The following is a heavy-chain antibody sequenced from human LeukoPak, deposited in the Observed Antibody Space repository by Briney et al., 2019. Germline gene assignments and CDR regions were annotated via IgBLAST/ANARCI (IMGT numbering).Heavy chain of an antibody. V-gene: IGHV3-23*01. Sequence: GGSLRLSCAASGFTFSSYAMSWVRQAPGKGLEWVSAISGSGGSTYYADSVKGRFTISKDNSKNTLYLQMNSLRAEDTAVYYCAKDRRWFGELDYWGQGTLVTVSS. J-gene: IGHJ4*02. D-gene: IGHD3-10*01. CDR1: GFTFSSYA. CDR2: ISGSGGST. CDR3: AKDRRWFGELDY.